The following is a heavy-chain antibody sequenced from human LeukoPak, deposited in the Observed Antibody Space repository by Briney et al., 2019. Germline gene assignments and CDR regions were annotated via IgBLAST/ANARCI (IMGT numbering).Heavy chain of an antibody. CDR3: ARAQEMATIPNYYYGMDV. Sequence: PGGSLRLSCAASGFTFSSYAMSWVRQAPGKGLVWVSRIYTDGSSTSYADSVKGRFTISRDNSENTLYLQMNSLRAEDTAVYYCARAQEMATIPNYYYGMDVWGQGTTVTVSS. CDR2: IYTDGSST. CDR1: GFTFSSYA. D-gene: IGHD5-24*01. J-gene: IGHJ6*02. V-gene: IGHV3-74*01.